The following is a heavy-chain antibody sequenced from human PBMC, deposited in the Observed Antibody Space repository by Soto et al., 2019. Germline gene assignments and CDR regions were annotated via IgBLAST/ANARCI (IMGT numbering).Heavy chain of an antibody. Sequence: ASEEVSCKASGYTFTSQGISWVRPAPGQGLEWMGWISPYNGSTNYAQELQGWVTMTRDTSISTAYMELSRLRSDDTAVYYCARGKYSSSWYDYWGQGTLVTVSS. CDR1: GYTFTSQG. CDR2: ISPYNGST. CDR3: ARGKYSSSWYDY. V-gene: IGHV1-2*04. J-gene: IGHJ4*02. D-gene: IGHD6-13*01.